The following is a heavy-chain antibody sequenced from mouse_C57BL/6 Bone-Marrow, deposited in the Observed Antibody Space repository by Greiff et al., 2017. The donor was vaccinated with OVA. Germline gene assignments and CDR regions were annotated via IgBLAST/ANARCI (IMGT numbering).Heavy chain of an antibody. J-gene: IGHJ1*03. CDR2: IDPENGDT. D-gene: IGHD1-1*01. CDR1: GFNIKDDY. CDR3: TPITTVSWYFDV. V-gene: IGHV14-4*01. Sequence: EVQLKQSGAELVRPGASVKLSCTASGFNIKDDYMHWVKQRPEQGLEWIGWIDPENGDTEYASKFQGKATITADTSSNTAYLQLSSLTSEDTAVYYCTPITTVSWYFDVWGTGTTVTVSS.